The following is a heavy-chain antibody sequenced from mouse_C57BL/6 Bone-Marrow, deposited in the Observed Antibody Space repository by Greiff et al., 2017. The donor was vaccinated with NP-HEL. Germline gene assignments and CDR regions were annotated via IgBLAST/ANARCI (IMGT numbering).Heavy chain of an antibody. Sequence: EVQLQQSGAELVRPGASVKLSCTASGFNITDYYMHWVKQRPEQGLEWIGRIDPEDGDTEYAPKFQVKATMTADTSSNTAYMQLSSLTSEDTSVYYCTPNWALAYWGRGTLVTVSA. V-gene: IGHV14-1*01. D-gene: IGHD4-1*02. J-gene: IGHJ3*01. CDR2: IDPEDGDT. CDR1: GFNITDYY. CDR3: TPNWALAY.